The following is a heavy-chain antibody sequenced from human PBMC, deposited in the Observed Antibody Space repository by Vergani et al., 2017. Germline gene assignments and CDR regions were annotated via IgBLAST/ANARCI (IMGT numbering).Heavy chain of an antibody. V-gene: IGHV1-2*02. CDR3: MSHSVSGGYWGGDCYY. J-gene: IGHJ4*01. CDR2: INPNTGDT. CDR1: GYTFTAYF. D-gene: IGHD2-21*01. Sequence: QVQLVQSGAEVKKPGASVRVSCKASGYTFTAYFIHWVRQAPGQGLEWMGLINPNTGDTNYALRFQGRVTMTRDPSISTAYMELSSLRADDTAMYYCMSHSVSGGYWGGDCYYWGHGTLLTVSS.